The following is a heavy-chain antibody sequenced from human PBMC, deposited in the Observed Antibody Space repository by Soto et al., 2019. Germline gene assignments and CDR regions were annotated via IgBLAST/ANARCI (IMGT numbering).Heavy chain of an antibody. CDR2: ISSDGSST. CDR3: AKAPPVV. D-gene: IGHD2-15*01. J-gene: IGHJ4*02. CDR1: GFPFSGHW. V-gene: IGHV3-74*01. Sequence: GGSLRLSCAASGFPFSGHWMHWVRQAPGKGLVWVSRISSDGSSTNYADSVKGRFTISRDNSKNTLYLQMNSLRAEDTAVYYCAKAPPVVWRQGTLVTVSS.